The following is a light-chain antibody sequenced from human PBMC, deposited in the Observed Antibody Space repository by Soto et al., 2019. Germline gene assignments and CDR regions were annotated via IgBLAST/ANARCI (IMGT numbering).Light chain of an antibody. Sequence: DIQMTQSPSTLSASVGDRVTITCRASESISSWLAWYQQKPGKAPKLLIYKASSLERGVPLRFSGSGSGTEFTLTISSLQPDDFAIYFCQQYSSYSWTFGQGTKVEIK. CDR1: ESISSW. CDR3: QQYSSYSWT. CDR2: KAS. V-gene: IGKV1-5*03. J-gene: IGKJ1*01.